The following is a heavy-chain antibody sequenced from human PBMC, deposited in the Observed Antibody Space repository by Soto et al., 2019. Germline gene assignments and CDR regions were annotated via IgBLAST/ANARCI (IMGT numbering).Heavy chain of an antibody. CDR2: ISDSGGST. D-gene: IGHD3-22*01. CDR1: GFTFRSYA. Sequence: PGGSLRLSCAASGFTFRSYAMSWVRQTPGKGLEWVSGISDSGGSTYYADSVKGRFTISRDNSKNTLYLQMNSLRAEDTAVYYCASRNYFDRSDYYPYYFDYWGQGTLVTVSS. CDR3: ASRNYFDRSDYYPYYFDY. V-gene: IGHV3-23*01. J-gene: IGHJ4*02.